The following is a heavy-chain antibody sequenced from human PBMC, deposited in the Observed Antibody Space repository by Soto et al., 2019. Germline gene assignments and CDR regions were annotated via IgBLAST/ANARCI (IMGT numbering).Heavy chain of an antibody. CDR3: AREVLLYFDGSQTRYFDY. CDR2: INPNSGGT. V-gene: IGHV1-2*04. CDR1: GYTFTGYY. D-gene: IGHD3-9*01. J-gene: IGHJ4*02. Sequence: ASVKVSCKASGYTFTGYYMHWVRQAPGQGLEWMGWINPNSGGTNYAQKFQGWVTMTRDTSISTAYMELSRLRSDDTAVYYCAREVLLYFDGSQTRYFDYWGQGTLVTVSS.